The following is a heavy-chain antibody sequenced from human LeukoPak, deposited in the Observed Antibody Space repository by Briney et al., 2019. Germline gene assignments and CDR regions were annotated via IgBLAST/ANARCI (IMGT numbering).Heavy chain of an antibody. J-gene: IGHJ4*02. V-gene: IGHV3-23*01. CDR2: ISGSGGST. D-gene: IGHD3-22*01. CDR1: GFTFSSYV. Sequence: GGSLRLSCAAPGFTFSSYVMSWVRQAPGKGLEWVSGISGSGGSTYYADSVKGRFTISRDNSKNTLYLQMTSLRAEDTAVYYCAKDQVWIVVGSFDYWGQGTLVTVSS. CDR3: AKDQVWIVVGSFDY.